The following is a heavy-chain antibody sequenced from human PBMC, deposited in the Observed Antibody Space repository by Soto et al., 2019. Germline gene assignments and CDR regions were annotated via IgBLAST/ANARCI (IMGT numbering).Heavy chain of an antibody. CDR1: GFSFSTYA. Sequence: VQLVESGGGVVQPGRSLRLSCAASGFSFSTYAMHWVRQAPGKGLEWVSVISYDGSHQYYADSVKGRFTISRDNSQNTLYVQMNSLRVEDTAVYYCAKDRSPGGFGGGASDSWGQGTLVTVSS. J-gene: IGHJ4*02. CDR3: AKDRSPGGFGGGASDS. V-gene: IGHV3-30*18. D-gene: IGHD3-10*01. CDR2: ISYDGSHQ.